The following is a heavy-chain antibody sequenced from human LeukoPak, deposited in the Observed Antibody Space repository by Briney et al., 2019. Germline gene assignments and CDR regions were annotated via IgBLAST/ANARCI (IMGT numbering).Heavy chain of an antibody. CDR2: ISGGGDIT. Sequence: GGSLRLSCAASGFTFSSYAMSWVRQAPGKGLEWVSAISGGGDITYYADSVKGRFTISRDNSKDTLFLQMHSLRPGDTAVYYCVREDTPATANYWGQGTLVTISS. J-gene: IGHJ4*02. V-gene: IGHV3-23*01. CDR3: VREDTPATANY. D-gene: IGHD2-21*02. CDR1: GFTFSSYA.